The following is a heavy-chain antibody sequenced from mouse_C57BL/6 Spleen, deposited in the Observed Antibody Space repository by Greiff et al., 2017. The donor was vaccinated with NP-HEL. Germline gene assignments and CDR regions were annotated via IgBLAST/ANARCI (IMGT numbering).Heavy chain of an antibody. CDR2: INPNNGGT. D-gene: IGHD4-1*01. V-gene: IGHV1-18*01. Sequence: EVQLQQSGPELVKPGASVKIPCKASGYTFTDYNMDWVKQSHGKSLEWIGDINPNNGGTIYNQKFKGKATLTVDKSSSTAYMVLRSLTSEDTAVYYCARVNWDRFAYWGQGTLVTVSA. CDR3: ARVNWDRFAY. J-gene: IGHJ3*01. CDR1: GYTFTDYN.